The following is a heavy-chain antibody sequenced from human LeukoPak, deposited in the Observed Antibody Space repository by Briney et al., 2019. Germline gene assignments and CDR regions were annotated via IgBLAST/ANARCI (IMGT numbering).Heavy chain of an antibody. CDR2: INHSGST. Sequence: SETLSLTCAVYGRSFSGYYWSWIRQPPGKGLEWIGEINHSGSTNYNPSLKSRVTISVDTSKNQFSLKLSTVTSADRAVYYCARGAARWLQAHFDYWGQGTLVTVSS. CDR1: GRSFSGYY. J-gene: IGHJ4*02. CDR3: ARGAARWLQAHFDY. D-gene: IGHD5-24*01. V-gene: IGHV4-34*01.